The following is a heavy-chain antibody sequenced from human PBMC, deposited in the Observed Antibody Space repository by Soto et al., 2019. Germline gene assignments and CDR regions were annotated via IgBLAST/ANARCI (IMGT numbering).Heavy chain of an antibody. J-gene: IGHJ6*02. CDR3: ARDLRFTYYYYGMDV. V-gene: IGHV3-74*01. Sequence: GGSLRLSCAASGFTFSSYWMHWVRQAPGKGLVWVSRINSGGSSTSYADSVKGRFTISRDNAKNTLYLQMNSLRAEDTAVYYCARDLRFTYYYYGMDVWGQGTTVTVSS. CDR2: INSGGSST. D-gene: IGHD3-3*01. CDR1: GFTFSSYW.